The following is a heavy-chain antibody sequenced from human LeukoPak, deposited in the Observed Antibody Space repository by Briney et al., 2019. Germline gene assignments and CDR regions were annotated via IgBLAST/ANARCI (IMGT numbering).Heavy chain of an antibody. CDR3: ARDRDGSGSGFDY. V-gene: IGHV3-23*01. J-gene: IGHJ4*02. D-gene: IGHD3-10*01. Sequence: PGGSLRLSCAASGFTFNSYGMSWVRQAPGKGLEWVSAISGSGDRTYYADSVKGRFTISRDNSKNTLYLQMNSLRAEDTAVYYCARDRDGSGSGFDYWGQGTLVTVSS. CDR1: GFTFNSYG. CDR2: ISGSGDRT.